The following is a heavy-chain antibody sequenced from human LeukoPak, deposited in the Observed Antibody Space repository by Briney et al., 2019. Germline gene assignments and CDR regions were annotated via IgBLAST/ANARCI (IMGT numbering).Heavy chain of an antibody. CDR2: INPSGVST. V-gene: IGHV1-46*01. J-gene: IGHJ4*02. CDR1: GYKFTNYY. D-gene: IGHD3-22*01. Sequence: ASVKVSCKASGYKFTNYYMHWVRQAPGQGLKWMGIINPSGVSTTYAQKFQGRVTMTRDMSTSTVYMELSSLRSEDTAVYYCARGEGGGYYSYFDYWGQGTLVTVSS. CDR3: ARGEGGGYYSYFDY.